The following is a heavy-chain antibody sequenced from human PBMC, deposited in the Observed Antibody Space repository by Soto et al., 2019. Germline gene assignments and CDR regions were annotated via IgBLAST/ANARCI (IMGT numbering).Heavy chain of an antibody. V-gene: IGHV3-15*01. CDR2: IRSQIDGGTT. CDR3: XXXXXXXXXXDY. J-gene: IGHJ4*02. Sequence: EVELVESGGVLVKPGGSLRLSCAASGFAFTNAWMTWVRQAPGKALEWVGRIRSQIDGGTTDYAAPVKGRFTISRDXSKNTLYLQMNSLKXEDXXXXXXXXXXXXXXXXDYWGQGTLVTVSS. CDR1: GFAFTNAW.